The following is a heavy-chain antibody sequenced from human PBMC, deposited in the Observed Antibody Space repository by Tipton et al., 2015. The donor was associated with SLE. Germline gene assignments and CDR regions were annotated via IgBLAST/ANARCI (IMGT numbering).Heavy chain of an antibody. CDR2: ISYDGSNK. D-gene: IGHD2-2*02. J-gene: IGHJ6*02. CDR3: ARLRSVGGGYQLLYPGYYYGMDV. CDR1: GFTFSSSA. V-gene: IGHV3-30-3*01. Sequence: SLRLSCAASGFTFSSSAMHWVRQAPGKGLEWVAVISYDGSNKYYADSVKGRFTISRDNSNNTLYLQMNSLRTEDTAVYFCARLRSVGGGYQLLYPGYYYGMDVWGQGTTVTVSS.